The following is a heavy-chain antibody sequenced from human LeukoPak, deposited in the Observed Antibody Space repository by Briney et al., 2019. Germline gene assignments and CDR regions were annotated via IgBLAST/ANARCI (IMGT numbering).Heavy chain of an antibody. CDR2: IYYSGST. J-gene: IGHJ4*02. Sequence: PSETLSLTCTVSGGSISSSSYYWGWIRQPPGKGLEWIGSIYYSGSTYYNPSLKSRVTISVDTSKNQFSLKLSSVTAADTAVYYCARAPGYNSGWYDYWGQGTLVTVSS. CDR1: GGSISSSSYY. V-gene: IGHV4-39*07. CDR3: ARAPGYNSGWYDY. D-gene: IGHD6-19*01.